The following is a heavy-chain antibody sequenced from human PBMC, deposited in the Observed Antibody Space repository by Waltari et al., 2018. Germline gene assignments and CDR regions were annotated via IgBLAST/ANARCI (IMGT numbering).Heavy chain of an antibody. CDR1: GYNFNGYI. V-gene: IGHV1-2*02. Sequence: QVQFVQSGTEVKKPGASVKVACKASGYNFNGYIIHWVRQAPGQGLEWLGWINPNSGATNYARNVQGRVTMTRDTSSSTAYLQLNSLRSDDTAVYYCARMDTITGVGYWGQGTLVTVSS. J-gene: IGHJ4*02. CDR2: INPNSGAT. D-gene: IGHD5-18*01. CDR3: ARMDTITGVGY.